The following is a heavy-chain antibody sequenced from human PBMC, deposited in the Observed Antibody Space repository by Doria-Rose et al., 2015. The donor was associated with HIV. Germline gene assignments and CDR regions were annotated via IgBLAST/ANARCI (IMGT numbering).Heavy chain of an antibody. Sequence: EVQVLESGRSLVHPGGSLRLSCAASGFTFSSYAMSWVRQAPGKGLEWVSTLSGSGGSTYYADSVKGRFTISRDNSKNMLDLQMNGLRAEATAVYYCAKVRVDTDTYFDYWGQGTLVTVSP. CDR1: GFTFSSYA. D-gene: IGHD5-18*01. J-gene: IGHJ4*02. V-gene: IGHV3-23*01. CDR3: AKVRVDTDTYFDY. CDR2: LSGSGGST.